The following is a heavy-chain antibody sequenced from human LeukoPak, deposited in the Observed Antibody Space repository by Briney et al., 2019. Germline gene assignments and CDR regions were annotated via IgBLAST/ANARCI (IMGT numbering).Heavy chain of an antibody. V-gene: IGHV3-48*04. J-gene: IGHJ4*02. CDR1: GFTFSSYS. CDR3: TKDFSSGYYYFDF. D-gene: IGHD3-22*01. Sequence: GGSLRLSCAASGFTFSSYSMNWVRQAPGKGLEWVSYISSSSSTIYYADSVKGRFTISRDNAKNSLYLQMNSLKPEDTALYYCTKDFSSGYYYFDFWGQGTLVTVSS. CDR2: ISSSSSTI.